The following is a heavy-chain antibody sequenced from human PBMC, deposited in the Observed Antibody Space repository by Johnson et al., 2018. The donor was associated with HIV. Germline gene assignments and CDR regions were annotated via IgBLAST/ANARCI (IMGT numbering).Heavy chain of an antibody. CDR2: ISYDGSNK. J-gene: IGHJ3*02. V-gene: IGHV3-30*14. Sequence: VQLVESGGGVVQPGRSLRLSCAASGFTFSSYAMHWVRQAPGKGLEWVAIISYDGSNKYYADSVKGRFTISRDSSKNTQFLQMNSLRADDTAVYYCAKDGAFDIWGQGTLVTVSS. CDR3: AKDGAFDI. CDR1: GFTFSSYA.